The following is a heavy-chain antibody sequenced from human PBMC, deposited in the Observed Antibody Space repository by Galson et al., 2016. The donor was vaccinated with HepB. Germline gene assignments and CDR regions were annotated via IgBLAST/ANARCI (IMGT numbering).Heavy chain of an antibody. J-gene: IGHJ4*02. Sequence: SETLSLTCTVSGGSINYSYWSWIRQPPGKGLEWIGYIYYSGTTKYNASLKSRVTMSVDTSKNQFSLKLTSVTAADTAVYYCARVEGALGRGVLLKEYFHHWGQGTLVTVSS. CDR1: GGSINYSY. D-gene: IGHD3-10*01. CDR3: ARVEGALGRGVLLKEYFHH. V-gene: IGHV4-59*01. CDR2: IYYSGTT.